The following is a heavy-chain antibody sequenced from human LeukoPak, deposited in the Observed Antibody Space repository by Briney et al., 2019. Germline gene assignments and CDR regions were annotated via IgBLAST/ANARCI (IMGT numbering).Heavy chain of an antibody. Sequence: GGSLRLSCAASGLSFSSYGMHWVRQAPGKGLEWVAVIWYDGTNKYYADSVKGRFTISRDNSKNTLYLQMNSLRAEDTAVYYCASSDSSGYYYSLDYWGQGTLVTGSS. V-gene: IGHV3-33*01. J-gene: IGHJ4*02. CDR2: IWYDGTNK. D-gene: IGHD3-22*01. CDR1: GLSFSSYG. CDR3: ASSDSSGYYYSLDY.